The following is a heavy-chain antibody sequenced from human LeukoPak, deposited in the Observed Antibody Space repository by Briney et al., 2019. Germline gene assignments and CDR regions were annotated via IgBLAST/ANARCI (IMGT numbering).Heavy chain of an antibody. CDR3: ARGPSPYYYYYYGMDV. V-gene: IGHV4-59*12. CDR2: IYYSGST. Sequence: ASETLSLTCTVSGGSISSYYWSWIRQPPGKGLEWIGYIYYSGSTNYNPSLKSRVTISVDTSKNQFSLKLSSVTAADTAVYYCARGPSPYYYYYYGMDVWGQGTTVTVSS. J-gene: IGHJ6*02. CDR1: GGSISSYY.